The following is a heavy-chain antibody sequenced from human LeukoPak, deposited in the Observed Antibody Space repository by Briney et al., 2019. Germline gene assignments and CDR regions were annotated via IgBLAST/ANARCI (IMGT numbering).Heavy chain of an antibody. Sequence: PSETLSLTCTVSGSYISSYYWSWIRQPPGKGLEWIGYIYYSGNTNYNPSLKSRVTISLDTSKNQFSLKLTSVTAADTAMYYCARRTAKTPNYFDYWGQGALVTVSA. D-gene: IGHD1-1*01. J-gene: IGHJ4*02. V-gene: IGHV4-59*08. CDR3: ARRTAKTPNYFDY. CDR2: IYYSGNT. CDR1: GSYISSYY.